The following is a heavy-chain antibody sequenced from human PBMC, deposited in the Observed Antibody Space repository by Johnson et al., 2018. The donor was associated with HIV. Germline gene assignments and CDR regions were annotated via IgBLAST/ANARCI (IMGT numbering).Heavy chain of an antibody. Sequence: VQLVESGGGLVQPGGSLRLSCAASGFTFSSYAMHWVRQAPGKGLEYVSAISSNGGSTYYANSVKGRFTISRDNSKNTLYLQMGSLRVEDMAVYYCARDGTSRGGAFDIWGQGTMVTVSS. J-gene: IGHJ3*02. V-gene: IGHV3-64*01. D-gene: IGHD6-13*01. CDR2: ISSNGGST. CDR1: GFTFSSYA. CDR3: ARDGTSRGGAFDI.